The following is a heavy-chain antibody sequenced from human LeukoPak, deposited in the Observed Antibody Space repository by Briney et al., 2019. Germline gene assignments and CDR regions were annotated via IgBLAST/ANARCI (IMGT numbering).Heavy chain of an antibody. J-gene: IGHJ5*02. V-gene: IGHV4-31*03. Sequence: SETLSLTCTVSGGSISSSSYYWGWIRQPPGKGLEWIGYIYYSGSTYYNPSLKSRVTISVDTSKNQFSLKLSSVTAADTAVYYCARDMVRGVMPWGQGTLVTVSS. CDR1: GGSISSSSYY. CDR3: ARDMVRGVMP. CDR2: IYYSGST. D-gene: IGHD3-10*01.